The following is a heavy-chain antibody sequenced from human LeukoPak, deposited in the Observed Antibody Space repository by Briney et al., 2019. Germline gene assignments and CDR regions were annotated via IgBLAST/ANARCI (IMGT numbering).Heavy chain of an antibody. Sequence: PGGSLRLACAASGFTIADYTINWVRQAPGKGLEWVSYISSSTSDIYYADSVKGRFTIFRDNAKNSLFLEMNGLRAGDTAVYYCARITSTIYYFHFMDVWGKGTTVIVSS. D-gene: IGHD2/OR15-2a*01. CDR3: ARITSTIYYFHFMDV. CDR1: GFTIADYT. CDR2: ISSSTSDI. V-gene: IGHV3-21*06. J-gene: IGHJ6*03.